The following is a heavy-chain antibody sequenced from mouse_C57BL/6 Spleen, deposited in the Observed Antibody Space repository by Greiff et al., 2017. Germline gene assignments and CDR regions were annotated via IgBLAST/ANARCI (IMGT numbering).Heavy chain of an antibody. CDR3: ARPLDGNYDYAMDY. D-gene: IGHD2-1*01. CDR2: IDPSDSYT. V-gene: IGHV1-69*01. CDR1: GYTFTSYW. Sequence: QVQLQQPGAELVMPGASVKLSCKASGYTFTSYWMHWVKQRPGQGLEWIGEIDPSDSYTNYNQKFKGKSTLTVDKSSSTAYMQLSSLTSEDSAVYYCARPLDGNYDYAMDYWGQGTSVTVSS. J-gene: IGHJ4*01.